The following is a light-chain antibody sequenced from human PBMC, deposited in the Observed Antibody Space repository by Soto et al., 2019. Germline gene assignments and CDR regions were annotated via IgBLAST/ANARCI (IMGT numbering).Light chain of an antibody. J-gene: IGKJ4*01. Sequence: EIVLTQSPATLSLSPGERATLSCRASHSVNSYLAWYQHKPGQAPRLLIYDASNRAAGIPARFSGSGSGTDFTPTISSLEPEDFAIYYCRQRKYWPPLTFGGGTKVEIK. CDR1: HSVNSY. CDR2: DAS. CDR3: RQRKYWPPLT. V-gene: IGKV3-11*01.